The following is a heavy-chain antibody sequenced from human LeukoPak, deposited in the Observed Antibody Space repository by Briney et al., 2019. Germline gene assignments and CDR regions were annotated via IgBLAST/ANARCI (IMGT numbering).Heavy chain of an antibody. CDR2: IYYSGST. D-gene: IGHD1/OR15-1a*01. CDR3: ARTLDDGTLDY. J-gene: IGHJ4*02. CDR1: GGSISSSSYY. V-gene: IGHV4-39*07. Sequence: SETLSLTCTVSGGSISSSSYYWGWLRQPPGKGQGWIGCIYYSGSTYYNPSLQSRVTISANTSKNQLSLKLTSVTAADTAVYCCARTLDDGTLDYWGQGSLVTVSS.